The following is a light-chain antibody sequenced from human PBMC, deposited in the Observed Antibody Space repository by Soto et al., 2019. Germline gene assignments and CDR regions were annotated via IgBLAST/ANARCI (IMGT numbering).Light chain of an antibody. V-gene: IGLV1-47*02. CDR3: AAWDDSPSGVV. CDR2: SNH. J-gene: IGLJ2*01. Sequence: QSALTQPPSASGTPGQRVTISCSGSSSNIGRNSVYWYQQVPGTAPKLLIYSNHQRPSGVPDRFSGSKSGTSASLAISGLRSEDEANYYCAAWDDSPSGVVFGGGTQLTVL. CDR1: SSNIGRNS.